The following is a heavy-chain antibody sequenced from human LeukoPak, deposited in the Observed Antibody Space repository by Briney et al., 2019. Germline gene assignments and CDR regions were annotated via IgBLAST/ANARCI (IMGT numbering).Heavy chain of an antibody. J-gene: IGHJ4*02. D-gene: IGHD5-12*01. Sequence: ASVKVSCKASGHTFTGYYIHWVRQAPGQGLEWMGWINPNNGGTNYAQKFQGRVTMTRDTSISTAYMELNRLTSDDTAVYYCARVKYTGYETFDYWGQGTPVTASS. CDR1: GHTFTGYY. V-gene: IGHV1-2*02. CDR2: INPNNGGT. CDR3: ARVKYTGYETFDY.